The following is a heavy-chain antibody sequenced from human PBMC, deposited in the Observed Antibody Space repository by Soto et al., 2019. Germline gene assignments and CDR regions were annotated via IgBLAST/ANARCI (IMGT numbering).Heavy chain of an antibody. CDR1: GFTFRSYA. J-gene: IGHJ1*01. D-gene: IGHD6-13*01. CDR2: ISYDGSNK. Sequence: QVQLVESGGGVVQPGRSLRLSCAASGFTFRSYAMHWVRQAPGKGLEWVAVISYDGSNKYYADSVKGRFTISRDNSKNTLYLQMNSLRAEDTAVYYCASSTSRAGHWGQGTLVTVSS. V-gene: IGHV3-30-3*01. CDR3: ASSTSRAGH.